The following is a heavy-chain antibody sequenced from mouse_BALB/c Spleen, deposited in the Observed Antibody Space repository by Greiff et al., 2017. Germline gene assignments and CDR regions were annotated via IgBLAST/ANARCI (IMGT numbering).Heavy chain of an antibody. D-gene: IGHD2-1*01. Sequence: EVQLVESGPGLVKPSQSLSLTCSVTGYSITSGYYWNWIRQFPGNKLEWMGYISYDGSNNYNPSLKNRISITRDTSKNQFFLKLNSVTTEDTATYYCAREGGNFFMDYWGQGTSVTVSS. CDR1: GYSITSGYY. CDR3: AREGGNFFMDY. V-gene: IGHV3-6*02. J-gene: IGHJ4*01. CDR2: ISYDGSN.